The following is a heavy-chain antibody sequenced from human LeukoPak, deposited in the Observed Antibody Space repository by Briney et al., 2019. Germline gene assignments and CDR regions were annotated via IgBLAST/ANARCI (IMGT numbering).Heavy chain of an antibody. CDR1: GYTFTVYY. V-gene: IGHV1-2*02. D-gene: IGHD1-7*01. CDR2: INPNSGGT. Sequence: GASVKDSCMASGYTFTVYYMHWVRQAPGQGLEWMGWINPNSGGTTYAQNLQGRVTMTRDTSISTAYMELSSLRSDDTAVYYCARGVTGNTRVDFWGQGTLVTVSS. J-gene: IGHJ4*02. CDR3: ARGVTGNTRVDF.